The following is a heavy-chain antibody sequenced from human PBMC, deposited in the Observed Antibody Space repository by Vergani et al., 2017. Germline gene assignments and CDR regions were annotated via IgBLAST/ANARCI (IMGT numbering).Heavy chain of an antibody. CDR2: ISAYNGNT. Sequence: QVQLVQSGAEVKKPGASVKVSCKASGYTFTSYGISWVRQAPGQGLEWMGWISAYNGNTNYAQKLQGRVTITADESTSTAYMELSSLRSEDTAVYYCASFGGYSYGGDAFDIWGQGTMVTVSS. CDR3: ASFGGYSYGGDAFDI. D-gene: IGHD5-18*01. V-gene: IGHV1-18*01. J-gene: IGHJ3*02. CDR1: GYTFTSYG.